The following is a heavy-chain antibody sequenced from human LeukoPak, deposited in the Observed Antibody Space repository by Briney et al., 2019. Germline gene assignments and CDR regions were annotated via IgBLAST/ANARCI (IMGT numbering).Heavy chain of an antibody. CDR2: ISSSSSYI. D-gene: IGHD4-11*01. Sequence: GVSLRLSCAASGFPCSSYSMNWVRQAPGKGLEWVSSISSSSSYIYYADTVKGRFTISRHNAENSLFLQMNSLRAEDTAVYYCAREQWTTVTKYFDYWGQGTLVTVSS. V-gene: IGHV3-21*01. CDR3: AREQWTTVTKYFDY. CDR1: GFPCSSYS. J-gene: IGHJ4*02.